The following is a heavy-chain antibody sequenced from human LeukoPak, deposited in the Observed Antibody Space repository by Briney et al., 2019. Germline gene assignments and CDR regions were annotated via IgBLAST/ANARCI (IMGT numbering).Heavy chain of an antibody. CDR1: GGTFSSYA. Sequence: ASVKVSCKASGGTFSSYAISWVRQAPGQGLEGMGGILPIFGTANYAQKFQGRVTITADESTSTAYTELSSLRSEDTAVYYCARDPRGQAVAENWGQGTLVTVSS. V-gene: IGHV1-69*01. CDR2: ILPIFGTA. D-gene: IGHD6-19*01. J-gene: IGHJ4*02. CDR3: ARDPRGQAVAEN.